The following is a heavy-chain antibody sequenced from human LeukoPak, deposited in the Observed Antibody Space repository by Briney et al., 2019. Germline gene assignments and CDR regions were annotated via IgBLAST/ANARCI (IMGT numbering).Heavy chain of an antibody. V-gene: IGHV4-39*07. Sequence: PSETLSLTCTVSGGSISSSSYYWGWIRQPPGKGLEWIGSIYYSGSTYYNPSLKSRVTISVDTSKNQFSLKLSSVTAADTAVYYCARRQDSGRVATEFYWGQGTLVTVSS. D-gene: IGHD5-12*01. CDR2: IYYSGST. J-gene: IGHJ4*02. CDR1: GGSISSSSYY. CDR3: ARRQDSGRVATEFY.